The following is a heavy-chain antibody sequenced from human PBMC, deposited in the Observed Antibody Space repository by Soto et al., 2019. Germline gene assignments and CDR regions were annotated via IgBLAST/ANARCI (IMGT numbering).Heavy chain of an antibody. CDR3: ARSQGSSTSLEIYYYYYYGMDV. CDR1: GGTFSSYA. Sequence: QVQLVQSGAEVKKPGSSVKVSCKASGGTFSSYAISWVRQAPGQGLEWMGGIIPISDTTNYAQKCQGRVPITADESKSTAYMELSSLRSEDTAVYYCARSQGSSTSLEIYYYYYYGMDVWGQGTTVTVSS. J-gene: IGHJ6*02. D-gene: IGHD2-2*01. V-gene: IGHV1-69*01. CDR2: IIPISDTT.